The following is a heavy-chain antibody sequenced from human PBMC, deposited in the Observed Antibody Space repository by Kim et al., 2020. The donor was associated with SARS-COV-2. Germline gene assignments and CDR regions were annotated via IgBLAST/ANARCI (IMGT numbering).Heavy chain of an antibody. Sequence: YPDSGKGRFTISRENSKNTLYLQMNSLGADDTAVYYCAGGNGSPDYWGQGTLVTVFS. CDR3: AGGNGSPDY. V-gene: IGHV3-23*01. D-gene: IGHD1-26*01. J-gene: IGHJ4*02.